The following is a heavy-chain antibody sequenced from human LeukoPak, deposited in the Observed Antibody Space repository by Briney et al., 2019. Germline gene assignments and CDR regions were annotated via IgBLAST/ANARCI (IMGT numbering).Heavy chain of an antibody. J-gene: IGHJ4*02. Sequence: PGGTLSRSCSASGFPFNSIWGTWVRQAPGQEREWVANIKHAGSAEYYADSVTGPLNVSTDKAKNSLYMQMTSLRAEYTAVYYCVKGGWVHILDNWGQGALVTVSP. CDR3: VKGGWVHILDN. CDR1: GFPFNSIW. D-gene: IGHD1-26*01. V-gene: IGHV3-7*01. CDR2: IKHAGSAE.